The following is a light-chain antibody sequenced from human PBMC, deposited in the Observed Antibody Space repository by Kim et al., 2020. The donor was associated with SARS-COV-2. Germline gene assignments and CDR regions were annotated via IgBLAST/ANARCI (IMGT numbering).Light chain of an antibody. CDR1: NIGTYS. CDR2: YDR. V-gene: IGLV3-21*04. Sequence: VSVAPGETARLTCGGSNIGTYSVHWYQQMPGQAPVLVISYDRDRPSGISARYSGSNSGNTATLTISGVEAGDEGDYYCQVWDSSSDHVVFGGGTQLTVL. CDR3: QVWDSSSDHVV. J-gene: IGLJ2*01.